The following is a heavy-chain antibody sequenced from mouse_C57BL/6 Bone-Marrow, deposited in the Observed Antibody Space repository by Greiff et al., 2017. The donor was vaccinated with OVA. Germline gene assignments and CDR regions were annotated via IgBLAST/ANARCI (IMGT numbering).Heavy chain of an antibody. CDR1: GYSITSGYY. V-gene: IGHV3-6*01. CDR3: ARDPVLYYPYWYFGV. D-gene: IGHD1-1*01. Sequence: EVQLQESGPGLVKPSQSLSLTCSVTGYSITSGYYWNWIRQSPGNKPEWMGYISYDGSNNYNPSFKNRTSITRDTSKNQFFLKLNSMTTEDTATYYCARDPVLYYPYWYFGVWGTGTTVTVSS. CDR2: ISYDGSN. J-gene: IGHJ1*03.